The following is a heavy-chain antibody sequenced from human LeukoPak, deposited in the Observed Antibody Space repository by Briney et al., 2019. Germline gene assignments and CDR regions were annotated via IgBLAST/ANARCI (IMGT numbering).Heavy chain of an antibody. CDR3: AKAKAYDFWSGYYDY. V-gene: IGHV3-9*03. Sequence: GGSLRPSCAASGFTFDDYAMHWVRQAPGKGLEWVSGISWNSGSIGYADSVKGRFTISRDNAKNSLYLQMNSLRAEDMALYYCAKAKAYDFWSGYYDYWGQGTLVTVSS. D-gene: IGHD3-3*01. CDR2: ISWNSGSI. CDR1: GFTFDDYA. J-gene: IGHJ4*02.